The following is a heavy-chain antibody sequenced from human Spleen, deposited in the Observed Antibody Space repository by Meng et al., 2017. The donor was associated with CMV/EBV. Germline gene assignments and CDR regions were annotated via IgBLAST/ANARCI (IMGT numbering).Heavy chain of an antibody. CDR2: ISAYNGNT. J-gene: IGHJ4*02. Sequence: QVQLVQSGAEVKKPGXSVKVSVKASGYTFTSYGISWVRQAPGQGLEWMGWISAYNGNTNYAQKLQGRVTMTTDTSTSTAYMELRSLRSDDTAVYYRARAKNGRIAARPSFDYWGQGTLVTVSS. D-gene: IGHD6-6*01. CDR1: GYTFTSYG. V-gene: IGHV1-18*01. CDR3: ARAKNGRIAARPSFDY.